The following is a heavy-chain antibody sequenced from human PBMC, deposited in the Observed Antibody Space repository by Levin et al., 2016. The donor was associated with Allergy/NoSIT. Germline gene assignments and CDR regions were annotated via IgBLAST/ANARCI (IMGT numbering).Heavy chain of an antibody. CDR3: ARTLPYDSSALDY. J-gene: IGHJ4*02. V-gene: IGHV4-59*01. CDR1: GGSISSYY. Sequence: SETLSLTCTVSGGSISSYYWSWIRQPPGKGLEWIGYIYYSGSTNYNPSLKSRVTISVDTSKNQFSLKLSSVTAADTAVYYCARTLPYDSSALDYWGQGTLVTVSS. CDR2: IYYSGST. D-gene: IGHD3-22*01.